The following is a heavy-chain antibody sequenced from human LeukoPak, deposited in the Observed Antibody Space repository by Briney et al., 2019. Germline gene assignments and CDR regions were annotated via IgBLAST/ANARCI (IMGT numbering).Heavy chain of an antibody. CDR3: ARQGEAASFDY. V-gene: IGHV1-2*02. Sequence: ASVKVSCKASGGTFSSYAISWVRQAPGQGLEWMGWINSYSGGTNYAQKFQGRVTLTRDTSLGTAYMELSRLRSDDTAVYYCARQGEAASFDYWGQGTLVTVSS. CDR2: INSYSGGT. D-gene: IGHD6-13*01. CDR1: GGTFSSYA. J-gene: IGHJ4*02.